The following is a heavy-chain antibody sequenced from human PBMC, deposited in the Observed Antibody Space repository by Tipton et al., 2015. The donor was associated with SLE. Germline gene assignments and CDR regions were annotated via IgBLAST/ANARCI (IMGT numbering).Heavy chain of an antibody. Sequence: TLSLTCIVSGDSLIKYYWNWFRQSPGKRLEWIGYVFYTGSTYYNPSFKSRVTISVDTSNNQFSLRLDSVTDADTAIYFCARAKSAMGSYDTWGQGAQVTVSS. V-gene: IGHV4-59*01. J-gene: IGHJ5*02. CDR1: GDSLIKYY. CDR2: VFYTGST. D-gene: IGHD2-21*01. CDR3: ARAKSAMGSYDT.